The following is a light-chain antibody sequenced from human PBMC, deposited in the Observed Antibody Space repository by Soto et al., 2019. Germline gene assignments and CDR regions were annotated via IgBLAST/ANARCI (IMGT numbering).Light chain of an antibody. J-gene: IGLJ3*02. V-gene: IGLV3-25*03. Sequence: SYELTQPPSVSVSPGQTARITCSGDALPKQYAYWYQQKPGQAPVAVIYKDSERSSGIPGRFSGSRSGTTVTLTISGVQAEDEADYYCQSAERVFGGGTKLTVL. CDR2: KDS. CDR1: ALPKQY. CDR3: QSAERV.